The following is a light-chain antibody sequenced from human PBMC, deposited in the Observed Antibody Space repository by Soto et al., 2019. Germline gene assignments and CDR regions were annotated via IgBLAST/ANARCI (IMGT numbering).Light chain of an antibody. CDR1: QSVSNN. CDR2: GAS. Sequence: EIVMTQSPATLSVSPGERATLSCRASQSVSNNVAWYQQKRGQAPRLVVYGASTRATGIPARFSGSGSGTEFILTISSLQSEDFAVYYCQQYNNWPPGAFGQGTKVEIK. V-gene: IGKV3-15*01. J-gene: IGKJ1*01. CDR3: QQYNNWPPGA.